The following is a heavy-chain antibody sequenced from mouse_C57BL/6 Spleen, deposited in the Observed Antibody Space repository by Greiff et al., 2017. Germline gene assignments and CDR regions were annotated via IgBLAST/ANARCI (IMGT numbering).Heavy chain of an antibody. D-gene: IGHD2-4*01. CDR3: AREGGLRRKDAMDY. J-gene: IGHJ4*01. CDR1: GYTFTSYW. CDR2: IDPSDSYT. V-gene: IGHV1-50*01. Sequence: QVQLQQPGAELVKPGDSVKLSCKASGYTFTSYWMQWVKQRPGQGLEWIGEIDPSDSYTNYNQKFKGKATLTVDTSSSTAYMQLSSLTSEDSAVYYCAREGGLRRKDAMDYWGQGTSVTVSS.